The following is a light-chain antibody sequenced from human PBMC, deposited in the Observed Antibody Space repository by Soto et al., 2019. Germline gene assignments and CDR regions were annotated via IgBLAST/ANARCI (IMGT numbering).Light chain of an antibody. V-gene: IGKV1-5*03. CDR3: QQYNSFPT. CDR2: KAS. Sequence: DIQMTQSPSTLSASVGDRVTITCRASPSISSWLAWYQQKPGKAPKLLIYKASSLESGVPSRFSGSGSGTEFTLTISSLQPDDFATYYCQQYNSFPTFGHGTKVEIK. J-gene: IGKJ1*01. CDR1: PSISSW.